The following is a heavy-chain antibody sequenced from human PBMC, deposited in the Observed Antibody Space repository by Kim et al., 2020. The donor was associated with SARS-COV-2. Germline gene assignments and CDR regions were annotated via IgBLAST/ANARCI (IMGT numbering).Heavy chain of an antibody. V-gene: IGHV1-8*01. CDR3: ARRNNMLRSSGWDYYYYYGMDV. CDR2: MNPNSGNT. J-gene: IGHJ6*02. CDR1: GYTFTSYD. Sequence: ASVKVSCKASGYTFTSYDINWVRQATGQGLEWMGWMNPNSGNTGYAQKFQGRVTMTRNTSISTAYMELSSLRSEDTAVYYCARRNNMLRSSGWDYYYYYGMDVWGQGTTVTVSS. D-gene: IGHD6-19*01.